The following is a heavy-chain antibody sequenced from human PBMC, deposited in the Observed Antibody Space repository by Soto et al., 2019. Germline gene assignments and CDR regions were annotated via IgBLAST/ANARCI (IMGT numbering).Heavy chain of an antibody. CDR2: ISAYNGNT. D-gene: IGHD6-19*01. J-gene: IGHJ4*02. CDR3: AREHEDSSGWYYFDY. CDR1: GYTFTSYG. V-gene: IGHV1-18*01. Sequence: QVQLVQSGAEVKKPGATVKVSSKAYGYTFTSYGISWVRQAPGQGLEWMGWISAYNGNTNYAQKLQGRVTMTTDPSTSTAYMELRSLRSDDTAMYYCAREHEDSSGWYYFDYWGQGTLVTVSS.